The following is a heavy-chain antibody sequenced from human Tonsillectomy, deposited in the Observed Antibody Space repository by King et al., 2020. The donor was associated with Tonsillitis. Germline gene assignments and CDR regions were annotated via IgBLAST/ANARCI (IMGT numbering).Heavy chain of an antibody. J-gene: IGHJ2*01. D-gene: IGHD3-3*01. Sequence: QLQESGPGLVKPSQTLSLTCAVSGDSFNSGSYFWSWIRQPAGKGLEWIGRIYNSGSTNYNPSLMSRVTMSVDTSKNQFSLKLSSVTAADTAVYYCSGVEWLWGDVGYFDLWGRGTLVTVSS. CDR1: GDSFNSGSYF. CDR2: IYNSGST. V-gene: IGHV4-61*02. CDR3: SGVEWLWGDVGYFDL.